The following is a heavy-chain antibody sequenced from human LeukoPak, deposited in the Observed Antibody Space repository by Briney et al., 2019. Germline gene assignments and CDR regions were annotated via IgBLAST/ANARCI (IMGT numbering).Heavy chain of an antibody. J-gene: IGHJ5*02. CDR1: GGSISSYY. D-gene: IGHD3-22*01. V-gene: IGHV4-59*01. Sequence: SETLSLTCTVFGGSISSYYWSWIRQPPGKGLEWIGYIYYSGSTNYNPSLKSRVTISVDTSKNQFSLKLSYVTAADTAVYYCARDWYYYDSSGYYGKWNWFDPWGQGTVVTVSA. CDR2: IYYSGST. CDR3: ARDWYYYDSSGYYGKWNWFDP.